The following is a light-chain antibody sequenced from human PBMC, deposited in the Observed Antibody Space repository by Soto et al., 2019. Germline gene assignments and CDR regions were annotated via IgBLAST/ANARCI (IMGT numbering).Light chain of an antibody. J-gene: IGKJ1*01. CDR1: QSISSY. V-gene: IGKV1-39*01. Sequence: DIQMTQSPSSLSASVGDRVTITCRASQSISSYLNWYQQKPGKAPKLLIYAASSLQSGVPSRFSGSGSGTDFTLTINSLQPEDFETYYCQKSYSAPRKFGQGTKVDIK. CDR3: QKSYSAPRK. CDR2: AAS.